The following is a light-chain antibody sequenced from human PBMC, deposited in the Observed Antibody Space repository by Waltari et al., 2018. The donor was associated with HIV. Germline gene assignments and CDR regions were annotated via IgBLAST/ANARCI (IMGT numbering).Light chain of an antibody. CDR3: NVYNRTTDWV. CDR1: SSDIGAYNY. Sequence: QSALTQPASVSGSPGQSITITCTGTSSDIGAYNYVSWYQQHPGKAPKLIIYDVSNRPSGFSNRFSGSKSGNTASLTINGLQAGDEADYYCNVYNRTTDWVFGGGSKLTVL. J-gene: IGLJ3*02. V-gene: IGLV2-14*01. CDR2: DVS.